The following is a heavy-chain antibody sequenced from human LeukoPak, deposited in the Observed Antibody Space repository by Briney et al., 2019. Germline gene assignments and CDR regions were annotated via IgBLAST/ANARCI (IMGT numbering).Heavy chain of an antibody. CDR3: ARVTSYYYYMDV. J-gene: IGHJ6*03. CDR2: IYHSGST. CDR1: GGSISSHY. Sequence: SETLSLTCTVSGGSISSHYWSWIRQPPGKGLEWIGYIYHSGSTNYNPSLKSRVTISVDTSKNQFSLKLSSVTAADTAVYYCARVTSYYYYMDVWGKGTTVTVSS. V-gene: IGHV4-59*11.